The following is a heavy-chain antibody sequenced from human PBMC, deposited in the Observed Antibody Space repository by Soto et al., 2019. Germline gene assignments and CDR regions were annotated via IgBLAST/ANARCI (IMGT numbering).Heavy chain of an antibody. CDR3: AKATATGGGAFDI. CDR2: ILVDGRT. V-gene: IGHV3-23*01. Sequence: PGGSLRLSCAASGFICSSCGMSWVRQAPGKGLEWVSTILVDGRTFYVDSVKGRFTISRDSSQNTVYLQMNSLTAGDTALYYCAKATATGGGAFDICGQGTMVTVSS. CDR1: GFICSSCG. D-gene: IGHD2-8*02. J-gene: IGHJ3*02.